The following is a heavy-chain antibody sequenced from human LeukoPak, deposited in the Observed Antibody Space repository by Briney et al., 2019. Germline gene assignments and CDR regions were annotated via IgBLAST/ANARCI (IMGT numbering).Heavy chain of an antibody. D-gene: IGHD2-21*01. J-gene: IGHJ4*02. V-gene: IGHV4-38-2*02. CDR2: IYHSGST. CDR3: AAYCGGDCYSDTNFDY. Sequence: SETLSLTCTVSGYSISSGYYWGWIPQPPGKGLEWIGSIYHSGSTYYNPSLKSRVTISVDTSKNQFSLKLSSVTAADTAVYYCAAYCGGDCYSDTNFDYWGQGTLVTVSS. CDR1: GYSISSGYY.